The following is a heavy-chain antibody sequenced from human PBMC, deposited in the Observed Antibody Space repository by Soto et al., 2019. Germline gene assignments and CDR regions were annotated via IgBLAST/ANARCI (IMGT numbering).Heavy chain of an antibody. D-gene: IGHD3-3*01. Sequence: EVQLVESGGGLVKPGGSLRLSCAASGFTFSSYSMNWVRQAPGKGLEWVSSISSSSSYIYYADSVKGRFTISRDNAKNSLYLQMNSLRAEDTAVYYCARDLKEEWLLRRAFDIWGQGTMVTVSS. CDR2: ISSSSSYI. CDR3: ARDLKEEWLLRRAFDI. CDR1: GFTFSSYS. J-gene: IGHJ3*02. V-gene: IGHV3-21*01.